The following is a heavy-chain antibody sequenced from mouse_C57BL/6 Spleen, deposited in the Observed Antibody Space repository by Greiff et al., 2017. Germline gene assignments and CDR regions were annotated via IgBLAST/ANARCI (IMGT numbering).Heavy chain of an antibody. D-gene: IGHD2-2*01. CDR3: ARHYGYDGLDY. V-gene: IGHV1-9*01. CDR1: GYTFTGYW. CDR2: ILPGSGST. Sequence: QVQLQQSGAELMKPGASVKLSCKATGYTFTGYWIEWVKQRPGHGLEWNGEILPGSGSTNYNEQFKSKATLTVDTSSSTAYMPLICLTSEVSAFYYCARHYGYDGLDYWGQGTTLTVSS. J-gene: IGHJ2*01.